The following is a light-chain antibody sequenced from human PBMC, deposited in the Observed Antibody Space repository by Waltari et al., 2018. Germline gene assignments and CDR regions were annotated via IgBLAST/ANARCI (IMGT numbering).Light chain of an antibody. CDR1: QSVSRY. V-gene: IGKV3-20*01. Sequence: EIVLTHSPGTLSLSPGERATLSCRASQSVSRYLAWYQQKPGQAPRLLIYDASTRATGIPYRFSGSGSGTDFSLTISRLEPEDFAVYYCQKYGRLPATFGQGTKVEIK. CDR3: QKYGRLPAT. J-gene: IGKJ1*01. CDR2: DAS.